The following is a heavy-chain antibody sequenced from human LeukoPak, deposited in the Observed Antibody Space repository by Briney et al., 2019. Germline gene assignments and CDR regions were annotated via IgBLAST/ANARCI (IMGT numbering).Heavy chain of an antibody. CDR3: ATAPGTNYYMDV. J-gene: IGHJ6*03. V-gene: IGHV1-24*01. CDR1: GYTLTELS. CDR2: FDPEDGET. D-gene: IGHD1-1*01. Sequence: ASVKVSCKVSGYTLTELSMHWVRQAPGKGLEWMGGFDPEDGETIYAQKFQGRVTMTEDTSTDTAYIELSSLRSEDTAVYYCATAPGTNYYMDVWGKGTTVTVSS.